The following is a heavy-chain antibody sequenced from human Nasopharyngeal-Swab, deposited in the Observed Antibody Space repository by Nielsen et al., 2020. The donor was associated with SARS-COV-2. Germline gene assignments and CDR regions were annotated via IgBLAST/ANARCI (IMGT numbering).Heavy chain of an antibody. J-gene: IGHJ6*02. CDR1: GYTFKSFA. CDR2: ISTYNGNT. D-gene: IGHD4-17*01. V-gene: IGHV1-18*01. CDR3: AVDYGDYDSYYGMDV. Sequence: ASVNVSCKASGYTFKSFAVNWVRQPPGQGLEWMGWISTYNGNTNYAQKLQGRVTMTTDTSTSTVYMELRSLRSDDTAVYYCAVDYGDYDSYYGMDVWGQGTTVTVSS.